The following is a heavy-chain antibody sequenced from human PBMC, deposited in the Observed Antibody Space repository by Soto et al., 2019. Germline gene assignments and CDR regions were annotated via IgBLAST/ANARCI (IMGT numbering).Heavy chain of an antibody. CDR1: GVSLSTSGMG. CDR3: AHRRNYGDFDY. D-gene: IGHD4-17*01. Sequence: QSTLKESGPTLVKPTQTLTLTCTFSGVSLSTSGMGVAWIRQPPGKALEWLALIYWDNDKRYSPSLKSRLTITNDTSKSQVVLTMTNMDPVDTATYYCAHRRNYGDFDYWGQGTLVTVSS. V-gene: IGHV2-5*02. CDR2: IYWDNDK. J-gene: IGHJ4*02.